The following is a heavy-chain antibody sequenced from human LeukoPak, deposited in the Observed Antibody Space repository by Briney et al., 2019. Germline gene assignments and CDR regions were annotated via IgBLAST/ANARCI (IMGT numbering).Heavy chain of an antibody. D-gene: IGHD1-26*01. J-gene: IGHJ4*01. CDR2: VSAYNGRT. CDR1: GYTFSTTY. V-gene: IGHV1-18*01. Sequence: SVSVSCTATGYTFSTTYINWVRHAPGPGLEWMGRVSAYNGRTTYAQTFQGRATITSDSSTTTAFTDRASLGSDDTTASYFASGGTYYPCIDYWGQGTVVTVSS. CDR3: ASGGTYYPCIDY.